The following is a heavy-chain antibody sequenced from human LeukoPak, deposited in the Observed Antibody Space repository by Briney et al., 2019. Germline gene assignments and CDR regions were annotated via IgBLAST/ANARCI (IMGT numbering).Heavy chain of an antibody. V-gene: IGHV4-59*06. D-gene: IGHD4-17*01. CDR1: GGSISSYY. J-gene: IGHJ2*01. CDR3: ARDVWNDYGDYGYFDL. Sequence: SETLSLTCTVSGGSISSYYWSWIRQPPGKGLEWIGYIYYSGSTYYNPSLKSRVTISVDTSKNQFSLRLSSVTAADTAVYYCARDVWNDYGDYGYFDLWGRGTLVTVSS. CDR2: IYYSGST.